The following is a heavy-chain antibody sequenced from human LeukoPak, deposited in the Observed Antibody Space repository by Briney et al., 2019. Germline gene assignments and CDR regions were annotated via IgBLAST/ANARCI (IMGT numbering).Heavy chain of an antibody. Sequence: SETLSLTCTVSGGSISSGDYYWRWIRQPPGKGLEWIGYIYYSGSTYYNPSLNSRVTVSVDTSKNQFSLKLSSVTAADTAVYYCASRTRFGELRFDYWGQGTLVTVSS. CDR2: IYYSGST. CDR1: GGSISSGDYY. J-gene: IGHJ4*02. D-gene: IGHD3-10*01. V-gene: IGHV4-30-4*08. CDR3: ASRTRFGELRFDY.